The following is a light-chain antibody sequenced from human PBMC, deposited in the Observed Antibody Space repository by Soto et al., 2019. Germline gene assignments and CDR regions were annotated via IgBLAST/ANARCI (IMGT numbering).Light chain of an antibody. CDR2: EVS. CDR3: SSYAGSNNWV. CDR1: SGDVGGYNY. J-gene: IGLJ3*02. V-gene: IGLV2-8*01. Sequence: QSALTQPPSASGSPGQSVTISCTGTSGDVGGYNYVSWYQQHPGKAPKLIIYEVSKRPSGVPDRFSGSKSGNTASLTVSGLQAEDEADYYCSSYAGSNNWVFGGGTKLTVL.